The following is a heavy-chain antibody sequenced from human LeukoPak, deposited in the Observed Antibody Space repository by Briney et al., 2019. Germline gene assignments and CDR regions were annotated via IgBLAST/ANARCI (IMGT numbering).Heavy chain of an antibody. V-gene: IGHV5-51*01. D-gene: IGHD3/OR15-3a*01. CDR3: ARRGWTGGGGIADY. Sequence: GEXLQXSXXGSXYSFTSYWIGWGRQLPGKGLXXXXXIYPGDSDTRYSPSFQGQVTISADKSISTAYLQWSSLKASDTAMYYCARRGWTGGGGIADYWGQGTLVTVSS. CDR2: IYPGDSDT. CDR1: XYSFTSYW. J-gene: IGHJ4*02.